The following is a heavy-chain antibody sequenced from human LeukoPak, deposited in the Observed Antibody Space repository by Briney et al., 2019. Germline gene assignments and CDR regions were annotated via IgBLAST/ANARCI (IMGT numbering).Heavy chain of an antibody. J-gene: IGHJ4*02. CDR3: VRELVQSYFDY. D-gene: IGHD2-8*02. CDR1: GFTFSSYT. V-gene: IGHV3-21*01. CDR2: INNSSRYI. Sequence: GGSLRLSCAASGFTFSSYTMNWVRLAPGKGLEWVSYINNSSRYIDYADSVKGRFTISRDNAKNSLFLHMSNLRAEDTAVYYCVRELVQSYFDYWGQGTLVTVSS.